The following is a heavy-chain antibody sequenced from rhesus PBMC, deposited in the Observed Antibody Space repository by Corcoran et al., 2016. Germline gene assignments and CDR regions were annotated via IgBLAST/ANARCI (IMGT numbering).Heavy chain of an antibody. CDR2: IPGSGGGT. D-gene: IGHD2-21*01. Sequence: QLQLQESGPGLVKPSETLSLTCAVSGGSISRNYWSWIRQPPGKGLEWIGRIPGSGGGTDYNPPLKSRGTISTDTSENQFSQKLSSVTAADTAVYYCARSLYWYIFDYWGQGVLVTVSS. CDR3: ARSLYWYIFDY. J-gene: IGHJ4*01. V-gene: IGHV4-173*01. CDR1: GGSISRNY.